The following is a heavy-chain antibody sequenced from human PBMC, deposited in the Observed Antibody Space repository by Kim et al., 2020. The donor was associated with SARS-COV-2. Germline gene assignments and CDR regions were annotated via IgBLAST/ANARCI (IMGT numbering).Heavy chain of an antibody. CDR2: INPNSGGT. J-gene: IGHJ4*02. V-gene: IGHV1-2*02. D-gene: IGHD2-15*01. CDR1: GYTFTGYY. CDR3: SRVITSIRRYCSGGSCPGGY. Sequence: ASVKVSCKASGYTFTGYYMHWVRQAPGQGLEWMGWINPNSGGTNYAQKFQGRVTMTRDTSISTAYMELSRLRSDDTAVYYCSRVITSIRRYCSGGSCPGGYWGQGTLVTVSS.